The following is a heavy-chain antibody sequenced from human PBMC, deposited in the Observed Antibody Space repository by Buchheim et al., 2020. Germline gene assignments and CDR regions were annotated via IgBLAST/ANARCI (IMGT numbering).Heavy chain of an antibody. CDR2: IYYSGST. D-gene: IGHD3-10*01. J-gene: IGHJ6*02. V-gene: IGHV4-59*01. Sequence: QVQLQESGPGLVKPSETLSLTCTVSGGSISSYYWSWIRQPPGKGLEWIGYIYYSGSTNYNPSLKSRVTISVDTSKNQFSLKLNSMTAADTAVYYCAKSIGYGSGPDYYYYGMDVWGQVTT. CDR1: GGSISSYY. CDR3: AKSIGYGSGPDYYYYGMDV.